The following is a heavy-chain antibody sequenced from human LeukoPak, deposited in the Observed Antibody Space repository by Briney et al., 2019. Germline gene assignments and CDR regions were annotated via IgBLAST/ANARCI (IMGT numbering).Heavy chain of an antibody. Sequence: SQTLSLTCTVSGGSTSSGDYYWSWIRQPPGKGLEWIGYIYYSGSTYYNPSLKSRVTISVDTSKNQFSLKLSSVTAADTAVYYCARAKGDGYNCDYWGQGTLVTVSS. CDR2: IYYSGST. CDR3: ARAKGDGYNCDY. V-gene: IGHV4-30-4*08. CDR1: GGSTSSGDYY. J-gene: IGHJ4*02. D-gene: IGHD5-24*01.